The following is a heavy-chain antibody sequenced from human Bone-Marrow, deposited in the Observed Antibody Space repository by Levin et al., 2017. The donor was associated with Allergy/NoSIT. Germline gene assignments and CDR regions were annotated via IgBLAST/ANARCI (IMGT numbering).Heavy chain of an antibody. CDR3: TREYNWNHDYFDY. V-gene: IGHV3-49*04. CDR2: IRSKAYGGTT. J-gene: IGHJ4*02. D-gene: IGHD1-14*01. Sequence: GGSLRLSCTASGFTFGDYAMSWVRQAPGKGLEWVGFIRSKAYGGTTEYAASVKGRFTISRDDSKSIAYLQMNSLKTEDTAVYYCTREYNWNHDYFDYWGQGTLVTVSS. CDR1: GFTFGDYA.